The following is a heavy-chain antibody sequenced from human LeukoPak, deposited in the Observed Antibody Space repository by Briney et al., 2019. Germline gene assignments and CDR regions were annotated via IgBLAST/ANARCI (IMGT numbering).Heavy chain of an antibody. Sequence: GGSLRLSCAASGFTVSSNYMSWVRQAPGKGLEWVSVIYSGGSTYYADSVKGRFTISRDNSKNTLYLQMNSLRAEDTAVYYCARGSAAAGRYNWFDPWGQGTLVTVSS. CDR3: ARGSAAAGRYNWFDP. J-gene: IGHJ5*02. CDR1: GFTVSSNY. D-gene: IGHD6-13*01. CDR2: IYSGGST. V-gene: IGHV3-66*01.